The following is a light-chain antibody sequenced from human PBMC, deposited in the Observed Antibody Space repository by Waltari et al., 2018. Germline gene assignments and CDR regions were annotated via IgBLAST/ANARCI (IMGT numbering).Light chain of an antibody. CDR2: WAT. CDR1: QSNLNTATNRNY. V-gene: IGKV4-1*01. CDR3: HQYYTFPQT. J-gene: IGKJ1*01. Sequence: DIDLTQSPDILALSLGERATIHCKSSQSNLNTATNRNYLAWYQQKPGQSPRLLIYWATPRNSGIPDRFSGSGSGTDFTLTISSVQAEDVATYFCHQYYTFPQTFGPGTKVEIK.